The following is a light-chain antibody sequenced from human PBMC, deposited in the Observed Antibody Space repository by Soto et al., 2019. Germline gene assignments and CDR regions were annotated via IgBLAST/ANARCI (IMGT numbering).Light chain of an antibody. CDR1: QGILSW. CDR2: SAS. CDR3: QQSDTFPAT. V-gene: IGKV1D-12*01. Sequence: DIQMTQSPSSVSASVGARVTSTCRSSQGILSWLAWYQQKPGKAPKLLISSASTLQSGVPSRFSGSGSGTDFTLTISGLQPEAFATYYCQQSDTFPATFGGGTRVEIK. J-gene: IGKJ4*01.